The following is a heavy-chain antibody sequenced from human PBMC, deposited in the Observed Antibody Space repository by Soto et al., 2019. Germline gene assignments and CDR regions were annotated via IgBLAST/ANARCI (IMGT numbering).Heavy chain of an antibody. CDR3: ARQKQWLSPFDD. CDR1: GGSITNDDYY. Sequence: QVQLQESGPGLVKPSQTLSLTCTVSGGSITNDDYYWNWIRQLPGKGLKWIGYIHNSGTTDYNPSLKSRVTISVDTSKSQFSLKLSSVTAADTAVYFCARQKQWLSPFDDWGQGTLVTVSS. CDR2: IHNSGTT. V-gene: IGHV4-31*03. J-gene: IGHJ4*02. D-gene: IGHD6-19*01.